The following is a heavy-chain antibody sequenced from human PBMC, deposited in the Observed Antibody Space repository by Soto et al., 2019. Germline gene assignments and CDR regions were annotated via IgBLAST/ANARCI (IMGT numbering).Heavy chain of an antibody. CDR1: GGSISSGGYY. CDR3: ARSVFP. CDR2: IYYIGST. V-gene: IGHV4-31*03. Sequence: QVQLQESGQGLVKPSQTLSLTCTVSGGSISSGGYYWNWIRQHPGKGLEWIGYIYYIGSTYYNSSLMSRVTISLDTSKNQFSLKLRSVTAADTAVYYCARSVFPWGQGTLVTVSS. J-gene: IGHJ5*02.